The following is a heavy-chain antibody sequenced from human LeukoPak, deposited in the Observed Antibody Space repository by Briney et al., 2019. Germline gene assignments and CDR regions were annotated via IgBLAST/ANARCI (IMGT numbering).Heavy chain of an antibody. V-gene: IGHV1-69*05. Sequence: GASVKVSCKASGGTFSSYAISWVRQAPGQGLEWMGGIIPIFGTANYAQKFQGRVTITTDESTSTAYMELSSLRAEDTAVFYCAAGGEQWLVGYVYWGQGTLVTVSS. J-gene: IGHJ4*02. D-gene: IGHD6-19*01. CDR1: GGTFSSYA. CDR2: IIPIFGTA. CDR3: AAGGEQWLVGYVY.